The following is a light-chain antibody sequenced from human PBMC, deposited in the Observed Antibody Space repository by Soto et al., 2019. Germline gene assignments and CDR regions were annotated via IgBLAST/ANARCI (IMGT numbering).Light chain of an antibody. V-gene: IGLV2-14*01. CDR3: NSFSSDSTPLV. CDR1: SSDVGIYDY. CDR2: EVT. J-gene: IGLJ2*01. Sequence: QSALTQPASVSGSPGQSISISCTGTSSDVGIYDYVSWYQHHPGKAPKLMVYEVTNRPSGVSNRFSGSKSGNTASLTISGLQAEDEADYYCNSFSSDSTPLVFGGGTKLTVL.